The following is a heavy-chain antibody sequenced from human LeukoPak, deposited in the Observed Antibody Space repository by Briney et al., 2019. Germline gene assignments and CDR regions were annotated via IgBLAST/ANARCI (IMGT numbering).Heavy chain of an antibody. CDR3: ARATTVTGPDV. D-gene: IGHD4-17*01. V-gene: IGHV3-30-3*01. CDR2: ISYDGSNK. J-gene: IGHJ6*02. Sequence: GGSLRPSCAASGFTFSSYAMHWVRQAPGKGLEWVAVISYDGSNKYYADSVKGRFTISRDNSKNTLYLQMNSLRAEDTAVYYCARATTVTGPDVWGQGTTVTVSS. CDR1: GFTFSSYA.